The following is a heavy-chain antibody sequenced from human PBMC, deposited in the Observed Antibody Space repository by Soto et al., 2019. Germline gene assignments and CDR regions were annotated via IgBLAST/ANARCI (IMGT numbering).Heavy chain of an antibody. V-gene: IGHV1-3*01. CDR3: ARGDYYDIHDY. Sequence: ASVKVCCKASGYTFTNYAMHWVRQAPGQRLEWMGWINAGNGNTKYSQKFQGRVTITRDTSASTAYMELSSLRSEDTAVYYCARGDYYDIHDYWGQGTLVTVSS. CDR1: GYTFTNYA. D-gene: IGHD3-22*01. CDR2: INAGNGNT. J-gene: IGHJ4*02.